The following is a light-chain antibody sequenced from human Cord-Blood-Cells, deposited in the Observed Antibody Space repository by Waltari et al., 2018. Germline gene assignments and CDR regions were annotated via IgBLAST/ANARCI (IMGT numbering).Light chain of an antibody. CDR2: VGS. J-gene: IGKJ1*01. Sequence: VLRQSPLSLLVTPGEPASISCRSSQSLVHSNGYNYLAWYRQKPGQSLPLLIYVGSKRASGVPDRFSGSASGTDVTLKISRVEAEDVGVYYWMQALQTPPKTFGEGTKVEIK. CDR1: QSLVHSNGYNY. CDR3: MQALQTPPKT. V-gene: IGKV2-28*01.